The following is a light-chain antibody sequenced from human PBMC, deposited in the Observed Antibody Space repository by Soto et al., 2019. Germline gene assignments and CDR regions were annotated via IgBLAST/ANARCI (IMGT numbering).Light chain of an antibody. CDR3: QQYNDWPRT. J-gene: IGKJ1*01. Sequence: EIVMTQSPATLSVSPGERATLSCRATHSVSTNLAGYQQRPGQAPRLLMYGASTRAPGIPPRFSGSGSVTEFNLTISSLQSEDFAVYYCQQYNDWPRTFGQGTKVEIK. CDR1: HSVSTN. CDR2: GAS. V-gene: IGKV3-15*01.